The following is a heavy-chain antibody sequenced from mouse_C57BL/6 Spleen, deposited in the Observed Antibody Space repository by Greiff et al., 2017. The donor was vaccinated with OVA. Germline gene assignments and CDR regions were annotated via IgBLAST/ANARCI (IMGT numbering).Heavy chain of an antibody. V-gene: IGHV5-15*01. CDR1: GFTFSDYG. CDR3: ARHDYGSSYEAPFAY. Sequence: EVQVVESGGGLVQPGGSLKLSCAASGFTFSDYGMAWVRQAPRKGPEWVAFISNLAYSIYYADTVTGRFTISRENAKNTLYLEMSSLRSEDTAMYYCARHDYGSSYEAPFAYWGQGTLVTVSA. CDR2: ISNLAYSI. D-gene: IGHD1-1*01. J-gene: IGHJ3*01.